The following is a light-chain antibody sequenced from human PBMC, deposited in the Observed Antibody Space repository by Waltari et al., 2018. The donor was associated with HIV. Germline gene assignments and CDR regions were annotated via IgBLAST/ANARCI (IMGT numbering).Light chain of an antibody. CDR2: HAS. CDR3: QQTFSPPRT. J-gene: IGKJ3*01. Sequence: DINMTQSPPYLSATVGDSVTITCRASQNIINYLNWYHQSPGKPPKLLIFHASALQDGVSSRFSGRGSGTEFTLSIAGLQPDDFGTYSCQQTFSPPRTFGPGT. V-gene: IGKV1-39*01. CDR1: QNIINY.